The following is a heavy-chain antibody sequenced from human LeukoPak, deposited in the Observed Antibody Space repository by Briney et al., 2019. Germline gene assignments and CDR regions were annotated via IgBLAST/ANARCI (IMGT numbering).Heavy chain of an antibody. D-gene: IGHD4-17*01. CDR2: IHYSGAT. V-gene: IGHV4-39*02. CDR3: ARDGTTVTHNPYEVGAFDI. CDR1: GGCIRSSSYY. J-gene: IGHJ3*02. Sequence: PSETLSLTCTVSGGCIRSSSYYWGWIRQSPGRGLEWIANIHYSGATYYNPSLKSRVIISVDTSKNQFSLRLTSVTAADTALYFCARDGTTVTHNPYEVGAFDIWGQATMVTVSS.